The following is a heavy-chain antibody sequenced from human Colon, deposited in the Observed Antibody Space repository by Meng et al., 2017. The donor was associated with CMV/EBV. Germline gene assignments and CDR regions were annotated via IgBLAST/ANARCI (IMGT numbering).Heavy chain of an antibody. D-gene: IGHD6-19*01. V-gene: IGHV4-4*02. J-gene: IGHJ4*01. CDR2: VSQDGRT. Sequence: VQLQESRPRLVTPSGTLSLTCAVSGPSVSNDYLWTWVRQAPGKGLEWIGEVSQDGRTNSNPALKSRLSMSVDKSKNQFSLNLRSVTAADTASYFCASSSGWWRIDYWGHGTLVTVSS. CDR1: GPSVSNDYL. CDR3: ASSSGWWRIDY.